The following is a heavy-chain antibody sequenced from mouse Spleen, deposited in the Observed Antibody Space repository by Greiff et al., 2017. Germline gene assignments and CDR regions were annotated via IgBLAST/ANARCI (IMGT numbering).Heavy chain of an antibody. J-gene: IGHJ3*01. Sequence: VQLQQPGAELVMPGASVKLSCKASGYTFTSYWMHWVKQRPGQGLEWIGEIDPSDSYTNYNQKFKGKATLTVDKSSSTAYMQLSSLTSEDSAVYYCARDRAWFAYWGQGTLVTVSA. CDR2: IDPSDSYT. V-gene: IGHV1-69*01. CDR3: ARDRAWFAY. CDR1: GYTFTSYW.